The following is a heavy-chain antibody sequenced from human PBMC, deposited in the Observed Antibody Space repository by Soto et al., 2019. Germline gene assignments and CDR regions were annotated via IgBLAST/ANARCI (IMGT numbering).Heavy chain of an antibody. CDR2: IYYIGNT. D-gene: IGHD3-22*01. V-gene: IGHV4-39*01. J-gene: IGHJ4*02. CDR3: AGLYPYESSGYHLNF. CDR1: GGSSIDLGDC. Sequence: PSETLRLTWTVAGGSSIDLGDCWVWISKPPGKGLEWVGSIYYIGNTYYNPSLGSRATISVDTSKNQFSLKLRSVTAADTAVFYFAGLYPYESSGYHLNFWGQGTLVTVS.